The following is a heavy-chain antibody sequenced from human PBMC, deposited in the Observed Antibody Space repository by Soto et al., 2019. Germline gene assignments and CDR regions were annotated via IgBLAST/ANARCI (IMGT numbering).Heavy chain of an antibody. CDR1: GFTFSSYW. Sequence: EVQLEESGGGLVQPGGSLSLSCAASGFTFSSYWMTWVRQAPGKGLEWVANIKEDGSEQYQVDSVKGRFTFSRDNAKKTLYLQMNSLRVEDTAVYYCARLTAAGGVDQFDYWGQGTLVTVSS. D-gene: IGHD6-13*01. V-gene: IGHV3-7*05. CDR3: ARLTAAGGVDQFDY. J-gene: IGHJ4*02. CDR2: IKEDGSEQ.